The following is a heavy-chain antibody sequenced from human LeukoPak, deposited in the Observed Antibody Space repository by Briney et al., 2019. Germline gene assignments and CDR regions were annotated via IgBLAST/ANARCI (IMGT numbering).Heavy chain of an antibody. J-gene: IGHJ5*02. CDR3: ARVPSGGYYYDSSGYYYT. V-gene: IGHV3-30-3*01. D-gene: IGHD3-22*01. CDR1: GFTFGSYA. CDR2: ISYDGSNK. Sequence: GRSLRLSCAASGFTFGSYAMHWVRQAPGKGLEWVAVISYDGSNKYYADSVKGRFTISRDNSKNTLYLQMNSLRAEDTAVYYCARVPSGGYYYDSSGYYYTWGQGTLVTVSS.